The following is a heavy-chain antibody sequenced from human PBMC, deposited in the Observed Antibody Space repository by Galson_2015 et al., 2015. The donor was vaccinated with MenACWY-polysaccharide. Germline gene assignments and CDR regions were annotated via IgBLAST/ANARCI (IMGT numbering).Heavy chain of an antibody. CDR2: INPSGGST. V-gene: IGHV1-46*01. J-gene: IGHJ4*01. CDR1: GYTFAIYY. Sequence: SVKVACKASGYTFAIYYIHWVRQAPGQGLEWLGFINPSGGSTSYAQKFQGRVTMTRDTSTGTVYVDLSSLRSEDTAVYYCARNAASGLDYWGHGTLVTVSS. CDR3: ARNAASGLDY. D-gene: IGHD3-10*01.